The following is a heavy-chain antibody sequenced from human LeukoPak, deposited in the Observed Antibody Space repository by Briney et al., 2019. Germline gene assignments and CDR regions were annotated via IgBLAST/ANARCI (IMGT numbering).Heavy chain of an antibody. CDR1: GFNFNVYA. CDR2: IGSPDLT. CDR3: AKDREDHNNIWDAFDI. D-gene: IGHD1-14*01. Sequence: PGGSLRPSCAASGFNFNVYAMSWVRQPPGKGLEWVSSIGSPDLTNYADSVKGRFTISRDDSKNTVFLRMNSLRAEDTATYYCAKDREDHNNIWDAFDIWGQGTMVTVSS. V-gene: IGHV3-23*01. J-gene: IGHJ3*02.